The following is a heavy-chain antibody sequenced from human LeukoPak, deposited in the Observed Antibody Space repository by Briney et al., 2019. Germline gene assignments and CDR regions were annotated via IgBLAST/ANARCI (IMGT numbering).Heavy chain of an antibody. CDR2: INHSGST. CDR3: AREVRSYYRARFDY. CDR1: SGSFSGYY. J-gene: IGHJ4*02. Sequence: SETLSLTCAVYSGSFSGYYWSWIRQPPGKGLEWIGEINHSGSTNYNPSLKSRVTISVDTSKNQFSLKLSSVTAADTAVYYCAREVRSYYRARFDYWGQGTLVTVSS. V-gene: IGHV4-34*01. D-gene: IGHD1-26*01.